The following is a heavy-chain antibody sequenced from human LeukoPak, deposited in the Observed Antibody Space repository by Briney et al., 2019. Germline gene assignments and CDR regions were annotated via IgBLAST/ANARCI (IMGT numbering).Heavy chain of an antibody. Sequence: ASVKVSCKASGGTFSSYAISWVRQAPGQGLEWMGGIIPIFGTANYAQKFQGRVTITADESTSTAYMELSSLRSEDTAVYYCARDGAEPGIAVAGTYQGYAFDIWGQGTMVTVSS. CDR3: ARDGAEPGIAVAGTYQGYAFDI. V-gene: IGHV1-69*13. CDR1: GGTFSSYA. J-gene: IGHJ3*02. CDR2: IIPIFGTA. D-gene: IGHD6-19*01.